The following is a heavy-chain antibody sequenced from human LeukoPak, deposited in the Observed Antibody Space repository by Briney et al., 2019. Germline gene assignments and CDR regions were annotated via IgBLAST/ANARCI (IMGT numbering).Heavy chain of an antibody. J-gene: IGHJ4*02. V-gene: IGHV4-39*07. Sequence: PSETLSLTCTVSGGSISSSSYYWGWIRQPPGKGLEWIGSIYYSGSTYYNPSLKSRVTISVDTSKNQFSLKLSSVTAADTAVYHCARATVRYVRNFDYWGQGTLVTVSS. CDR1: GGSISSSSYY. D-gene: IGHD3-16*01. CDR2: IYYSGST. CDR3: ARATVRYVRNFDY.